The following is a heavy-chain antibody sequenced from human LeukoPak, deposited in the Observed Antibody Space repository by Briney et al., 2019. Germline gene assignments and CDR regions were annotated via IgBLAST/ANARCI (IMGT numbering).Heavy chain of an antibody. CDR3: ARAPDCRSTSCYKPGFDY. D-gene: IGHD2-2*02. J-gene: IGHJ4*02. Sequence: SVKVSCKASGGTFSSYTISWVRQAPGQGLEWMGRIIPFLGVPNYAQKFQGRVTITADKASSTAYMELSSLRSEDTAVYYCARAPDCRSTSCYKPGFDYWGQGTLVSVFS. CDR1: GGTFSSYT. V-gene: IGHV1-69*02. CDR2: IIPFLGVP.